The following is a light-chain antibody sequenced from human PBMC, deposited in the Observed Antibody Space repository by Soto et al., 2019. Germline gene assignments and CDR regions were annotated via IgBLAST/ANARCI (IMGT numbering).Light chain of an antibody. Sequence: DIQMTQSPSTLSASVGDRVTITCRASQSISSLAWYQQRPGKAPELLIHKASSLESGVPSRFSASGSGTEFSLTISSRQPDDFATYYCQHYKMYSPWTFGQGTKVDI. CDR1: QSISS. CDR3: QHYKMYSPWT. J-gene: IGKJ1*01. V-gene: IGKV1-5*03. CDR2: KAS.